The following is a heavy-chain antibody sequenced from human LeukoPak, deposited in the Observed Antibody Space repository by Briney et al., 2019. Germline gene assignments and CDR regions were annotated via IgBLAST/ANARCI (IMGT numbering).Heavy chain of an antibody. Sequence: SETLSLTCTVSGGSISSGSYYWSWIRQPAGKALEWIGRIYTSGSTDYNPSLKSRVTMSVDTSNSQFSLKLTSVTAADTAVYYCARFNRGDGAFDIWGHGTMVTASS. D-gene: IGHD2-21*02. CDR1: GGSISSGSYY. CDR2: IYTSGST. CDR3: ARFNRGDGAFDI. J-gene: IGHJ3*02. V-gene: IGHV4-61*02.